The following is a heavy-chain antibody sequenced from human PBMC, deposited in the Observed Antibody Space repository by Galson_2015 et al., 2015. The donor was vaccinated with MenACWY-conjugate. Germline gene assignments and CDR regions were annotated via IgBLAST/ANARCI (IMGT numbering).Heavy chain of an antibody. CDR1: GFIFSSHW. J-gene: IGHJ4*02. CDR2: MNGDGSII. D-gene: IGHD2-21*02. Sequence: SLRISCAGSGFIFSSHWMHWVRQLPGEGLIWVSSMNGDGSIIDYADSLKGRFTTSRDNAKNMVFLQMDRLRAEDTALYYCVRALNGDAYYWVQGTLVTVSS. CDR3: VRALNGDAYY. V-gene: IGHV3-74*01.